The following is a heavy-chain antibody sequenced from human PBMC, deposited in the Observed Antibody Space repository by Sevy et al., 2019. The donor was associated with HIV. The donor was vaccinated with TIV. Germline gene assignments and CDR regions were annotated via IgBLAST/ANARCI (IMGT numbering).Heavy chain of an antibody. Sequence: SETLSHTCSVSGGSMRNFYRSWIRQPPGKGLEWIGNIYYSGSTNYNPSLKSRVTMSVDTSKNQFSLKLSSVTAADTAVYYCARAGFLEWAGSTRGPRNWFDPWGQGTLVTVSS. D-gene: IGHD3-3*01. CDR1: GGSMRNFY. CDR3: ARAGFLEWAGSTRGPRNWFDP. J-gene: IGHJ5*02. V-gene: IGHV4-59*13. CDR2: IYYSGST.